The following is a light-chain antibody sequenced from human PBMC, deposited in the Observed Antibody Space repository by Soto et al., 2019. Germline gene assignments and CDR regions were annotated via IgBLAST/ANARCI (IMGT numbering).Light chain of an antibody. CDR3: CSYTSGSTYV. V-gene: IGLV2-14*01. J-gene: IGLJ1*01. CDR2: EVN. CDR1: SSDVGTYNY. Sequence: QPASVSGSPGQSITISCTGTSSDVGTYNYVSWYQQHPGKAPKLMIYEVNNRPSGVSNRFSGSKSGNTASLTISGLQAEDEADYYCCSYTSGSTYVFGTGTKLTV.